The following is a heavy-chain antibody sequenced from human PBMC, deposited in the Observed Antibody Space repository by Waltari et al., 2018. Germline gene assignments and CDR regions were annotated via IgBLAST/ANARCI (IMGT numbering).Heavy chain of an antibody. Sequence: QVQLVQSGGEVKKPGASVKVSCKTSGYTFDSYGITWARQAPGQGLEYLGWNSTYNVFTNYAQKFQGRVTMTADTSSTTVSMELRSLRSDDTAVYYCARLMRYCSGSTCYPGGWFDPWGQGTLVTVSS. J-gene: IGHJ5*02. D-gene: IGHD2-15*01. CDR1: GYTFDSYG. CDR3: ARLMRYCSGSTCYPGGWFDP. V-gene: IGHV1-18*01. CDR2: NSTYNVFT.